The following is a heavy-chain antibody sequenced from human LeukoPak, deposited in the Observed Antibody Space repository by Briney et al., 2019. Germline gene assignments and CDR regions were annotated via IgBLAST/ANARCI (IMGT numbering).Heavy chain of an antibody. V-gene: IGHV3-23*01. CDR3: AKPQYYYDSRRYSAGDH. CDR1: GFTFSSYA. J-gene: IGHJ4*02. CDR2: ISGSGAGP. D-gene: IGHD3-22*01. Sequence: PGGSLRLSCAASGFTFSSYAMSWVRQAPGKGPEWLSDISGSGAGPHYADSVKGRFTISRDNSKNTLYLQMNSLRAEDTAVYYCAKPQYYYDSRRYSAGDHWGQGTLVTVSS.